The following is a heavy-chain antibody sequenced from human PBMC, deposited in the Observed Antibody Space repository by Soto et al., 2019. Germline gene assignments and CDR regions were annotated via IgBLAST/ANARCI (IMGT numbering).Heavy chain of an antibody. D-gene: IGHD4-17*01. CDR1: GGTFSSHT. J-gene: IGHJ2*01. Sequence: QDQLVQSGAEVKKPGSSVKVSCKASGGTFSSHTFSWVRQAPGQGLDWMGRIIPALGTATYAQKFQGRVTITADESATTVYIELNSLRSEDTAVYYCARPDFGDYWYFDLWGRGTLVTVSS. CDR3: ARPDFGDYWYFDL. V-gene: IGHV1-69*08. CDR2: IIPALGTA.